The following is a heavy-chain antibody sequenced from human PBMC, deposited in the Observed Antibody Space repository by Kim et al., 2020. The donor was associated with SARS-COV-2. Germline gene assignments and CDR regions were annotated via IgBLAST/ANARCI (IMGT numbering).Heavy chain of an antibody. CDR2: ISSSGSTT. CDR3: ARPYGGNGPNWYFGL. V-gene: IGHV3-11*01. Sequence: GGSLRLSCAASGFTFSDYYMSWIRQAPAKGLEWVSYISSSGSTTYYADSVKGRFTISRDNAKYSLYLQMYSLRAEETAVYYCARPYGGNGPNWYFGLWGPGTLVTVSS. CDR1: GFTFSDYY. J-gene: IGHJ2*01. D-gene: IGHD4-17*01.